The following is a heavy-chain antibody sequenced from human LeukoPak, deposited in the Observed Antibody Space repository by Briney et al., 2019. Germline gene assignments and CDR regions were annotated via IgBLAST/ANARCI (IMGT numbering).Heavy chain of an antibody. D-gene: IGHD2-8*01. V-gene: IGHV3-43*01. CDR3: AKSIRTNGVWDY. CDR1: GFTFDGYT. Sequence: GGSLRLSCAASGFTFDGYTMHWVRQAPGKGLEWVSLISWDGGSTYYADSVKGRFTISRDNSKNSLYLQMNSLRTEDTALYYCAKSIRTNGVWDYWGQGTLVTVSS. J-gene: IGHJ4*02. CDR2: ISWDGGST.